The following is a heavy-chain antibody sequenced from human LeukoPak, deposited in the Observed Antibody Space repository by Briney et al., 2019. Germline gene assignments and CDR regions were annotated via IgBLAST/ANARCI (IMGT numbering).Heavy chain of an antibody. Sequence: GASVKVSCKASGGTFRSNAISWVRQAPGQGLEWMGWISAYNGNTNYAQKLQGRVTMTTDTSTSTAYMELRSLRSDDTAVYYCARDRRDCTNGVCYPLWRWLVNGAYFDYWGQGTLVTVSS. CDR1: GGTFRSNA. CDR3: ARDRRDCTNGVCYPLWRWLVNGAYFDY. V-gene: IGHV1-18*01. CDR2: ISAYNGNT. J-gene: IGHJ4*02. D-gene: IGHD2-8*01.